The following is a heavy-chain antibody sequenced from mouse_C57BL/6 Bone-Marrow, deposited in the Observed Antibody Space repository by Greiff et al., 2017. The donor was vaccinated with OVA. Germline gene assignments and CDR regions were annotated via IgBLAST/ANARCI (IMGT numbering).Heavy chain of an antibody. J-gene: IGHJ4*01. V-gene: IGHV5-6*01. CDR2: ISSGGSYT. CDR3: ARQGFYYGSSRAMDY. Sequence: DVHLVESGGDLVKPGGSLKLSCAASGFTFSSYGMSWVRQTPDKRLEWVATISSGGSYTYYPDSVKGRFTISRDNAKNTLYLQMSSLKSEDTAMYYCARQGFYYGSSRAMDYWGQGTSVTVSS. D-gene: IGHD1-1*01. CDR1: GFTFSSYG.